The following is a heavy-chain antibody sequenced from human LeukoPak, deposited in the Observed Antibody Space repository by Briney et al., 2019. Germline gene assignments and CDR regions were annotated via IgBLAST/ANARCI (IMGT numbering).Heavy chain of an antibody. D-gene: IGHD3-22*01. CDR1: GGAISSYY. Sequence: SETLSLTCAVSGGAISSYYWSWIRQPPGKGLEWIGYIYYSGSTNYNPSLKSRVTISVDTSKNQFSLKLSSVTAADTAVYYCARGSLGYYDSSGYYYAIWGQGTLVTVSS. CDR2: IYYSGST. CDR3: ARGSLGYYDSSGYYYAI. J-gene: IGHJ4*02. V-gene: IGHV4-59*01.